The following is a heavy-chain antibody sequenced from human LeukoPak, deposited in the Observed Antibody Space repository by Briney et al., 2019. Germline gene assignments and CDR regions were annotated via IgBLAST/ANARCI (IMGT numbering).Heavy chain of an antibody. Sequence: VASVKVSCKASGCTFTSYAMNWVRQAPGQGLEWMGWINPNSGGTNYAQKFQGRVTTTRDTSISTAYMELSRLRSDDTAVYYCARDWGYCSGGSCYGTHTDYWGQGTLVTVSS. J-gene: IGHJ4*02. CDR3: ARDWGYCSGGSCYGTHTDY. D-gene: IGHD2-15*01. CDR1: GCTFTSYA. CDR2: INPNSGGT. V-gene: IGHV1-2*02.